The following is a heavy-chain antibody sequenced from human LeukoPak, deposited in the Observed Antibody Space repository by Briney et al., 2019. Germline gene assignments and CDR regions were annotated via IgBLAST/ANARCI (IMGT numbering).Heavy chain of an antibody. CDR1: GFSFGSYW. J-gene: IGHJ4*02. CDR2: INNDGTGR. Sequence: GGSLRLSCAASGFSFGSYWMHWVRQVPGKGLVWVSHINNDGTGRKYADSVEGRFTISRDNAKNTLFLQMNSLRAEDTAVYYCAKRIGGVNSFDHWGQGTLVTVSS. CDR3: AKRIGGVNSFDH. V-gene: IGHV3-74*01. D-gene: IGHD3-16*01.